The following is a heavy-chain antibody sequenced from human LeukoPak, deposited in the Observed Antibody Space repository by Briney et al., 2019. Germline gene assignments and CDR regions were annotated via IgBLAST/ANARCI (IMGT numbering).Heavy chain of an antibody. Sequence: GGSLRLSCTASGFIFSGSWMAWIRQAPGKGLEWVAIIKKDGSEKYYVDSMKGRFTISRDNAKNSLFLRMNSLRAEDTAIYYCTTDTWYSAGHWGQGTLVTVSS. CDR1: GFIFSGSW. CDR3: TTDTWYSAGH. J-gene: IGHJ4*02. D-gene: IGHD2-15*01. CDR2: IKKDGSEK. V-gene: IGHV3-7*03.